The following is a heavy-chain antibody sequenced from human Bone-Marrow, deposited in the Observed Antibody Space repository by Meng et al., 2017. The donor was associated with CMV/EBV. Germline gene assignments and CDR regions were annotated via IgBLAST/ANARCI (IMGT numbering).Heavy chain of an antibody. CDR3: ARDRNVVVPAARKYYYGMDV. V-gene: IGHV3-30-3*01. J-gene: IGHJ6*02. CDR2: ISYDGSNK. D-gene: IGHD2-2*01. CDR1: GFTFSSYA. Sequence: GESLKISCAASGFTFSSYAMHWVRQAPGKGLEWVAVISYDGSNKYYADSVKGQFTISRDNSKNTPYLQMNSLRAEDTAVYYCARDRNVVVPAARKYYYGMDVWGQGTTVTVSS.